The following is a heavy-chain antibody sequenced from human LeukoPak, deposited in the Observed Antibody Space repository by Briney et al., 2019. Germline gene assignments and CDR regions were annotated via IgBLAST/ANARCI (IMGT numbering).Heavy chain of an antibody. CDR2: INHSGST. V-gene: IGHV4-34*01. CDR1: GGSFSGYY. Sequence: SETLSLTCAVYGGSFSGYYWSWIRQPPGKGLEWIGEINHSGSTNYSPSLKSRVTISVDTSKNQFSLKLSSVTAADTAVYYCATRIVGATTLIDYWGQGTLVTVSS. CDR3: ATRIVGATTLIDY. J-gene: IGHJ4*02. D-gene: IGHD1-26*01.